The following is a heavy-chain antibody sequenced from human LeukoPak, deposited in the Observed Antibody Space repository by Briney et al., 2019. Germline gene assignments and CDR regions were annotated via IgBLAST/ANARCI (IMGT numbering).Heavy chain of an antibody. Sequence: GGSLRLSCAASGFTFSNYAMNWVHQTPGKGLEWISTLSGSGGTTYYADSVKGRFTISRDNSKNTLYLQMNSLRAEDTAIYYCAKSAENVVVTAIYYYYYMDVWGKGTTVTVSS. CDR1: GFTFSNYA. J-gene: IGHJ6*03. CDR3: AKSAENVVVTAIYYYYYMDV. CDR2: LSGSGGTT. V-gene: IGHV3-23*01. D-gene: IGHD2-21*02.